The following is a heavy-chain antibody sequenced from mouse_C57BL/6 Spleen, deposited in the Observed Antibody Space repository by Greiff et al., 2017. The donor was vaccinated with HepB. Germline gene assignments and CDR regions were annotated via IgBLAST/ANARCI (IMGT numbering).Heavy chain of an antibody. V-gene: IGHV1-81*01. CDR2: IYPRSGNT. CDR3: ARLTAQATDYYAMDY. J-gene: IGHJ4*01. CDR1: GYTFTSYG. Sequence: VNVVESGAELARPGASVKLSCKASGYTFTSYGISWVKQRTGQGLEWIGEIYPRSGNTYYNEKFKGKATLTADKSSSTAYMELRSLTSEDSAVYFCARLTAQATDYYAMDYWGQGTSVTVSS. D-gene: IGHD3-2*02.